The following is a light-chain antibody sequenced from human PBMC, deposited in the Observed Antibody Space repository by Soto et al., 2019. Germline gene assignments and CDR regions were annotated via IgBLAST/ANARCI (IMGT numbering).Light chain of an antibody. Sequence: AIQMTQSPSSLSASVGDRVTITCRASQAIGNDLTWYQQKPGKAPNLLIFAASSLQSGVPSRFSGSGSGTEFTLTISSLQPEDFATYYCLQDYNYPLTFGQGTKLEIK. J-gene: IGKJ2*01. CDR2: AAS. CDR1: QAIGND. V-gene: IGKV1-6*01. CDR3: LQDYNYPLT.